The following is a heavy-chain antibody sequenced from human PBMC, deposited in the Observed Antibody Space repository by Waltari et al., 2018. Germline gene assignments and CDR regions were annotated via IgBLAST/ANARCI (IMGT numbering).Heavy chain of an antibody. V-gene: IGHV3-74*03. Sequence: EEQLVESGGGLVQPGDSLRLSCAASGFTFSSFWMNWVRQAPGKGPLWVSRISTDASDTTYADSVKGRFTISRDNAKNSLFLQMTSLRVEDTAVYYCARDDAAAGPFDFWGQGTLVTVSS. CDR3: ARDDAAAGPFDF. CDR1: GFTFSSFW. CDR2: ISTDASDT. J-gene: IGHJ4*02. D-gene: IGHD6-13*01.